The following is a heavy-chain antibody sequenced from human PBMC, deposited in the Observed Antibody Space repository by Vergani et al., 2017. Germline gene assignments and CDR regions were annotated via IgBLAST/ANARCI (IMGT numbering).Heavy chain of an antibody. Sequence: QVQLQQWGAGLLKPSETLSLTCAVYGGSFSGYYWSWIRQPPGKGLEWIGYIYYSGSTNYNPSLKSRVTISVDTSKNQFSLKLSSVTAADTAVYYCARERVLRYFDWSPRVYYYMDVWGKGTTVTVSS. CDR1: GGSFSGYY. CDR3: ARERVLRYFDWSPRVYYYMDV. V-gene: IGHV4-34*11. D-gene: IGHD3-9*01. J-gene: IGHJ6*03. CDR2: IYYSGST.